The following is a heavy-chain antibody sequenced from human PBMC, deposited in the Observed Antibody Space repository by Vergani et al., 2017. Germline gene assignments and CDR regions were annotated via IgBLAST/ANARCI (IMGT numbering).Heavy chain of an antibody. CDR3: ARDYYDFWSGYPGYYYMDV. CDR2: IYYSGST. CDR1: GGSISSYY. V-gene: IGHV4-59*01. Sequence: QVQLQESGPGLVKPSETLSLTCTVSGGSISSYYWSWIRQPPGKGLEWIGYIYYSGSTNYNPSLKSRVTISVDTSKNQFSLKLSSVTAADTAVYYCARDYYDFWSGYPGYYYMDVWGKGP. J-gene: IGHJ6*03. D-gene: IGHD3-3*01.